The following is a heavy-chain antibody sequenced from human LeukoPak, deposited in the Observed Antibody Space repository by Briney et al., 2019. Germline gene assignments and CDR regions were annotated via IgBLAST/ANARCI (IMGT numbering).Heavy chain of an antibody. CDR1: GYTLTDYY. CDR2: IYPDSGGT. Sequence: ASVKVSCKSSGYTLTDYYMHWVRQAPGHGLKWIGWIYPDSGGTNYAQKFQGRVTMTRDTSISTAYMGLSRLTSDDTAVYYCARGRSDYYLDSWGQGTLVTVSS. J-gene: IGHJ4*02. CDR3: ARGRSDYYLDS. V-gene: IGHV1-2*02. D-gene: IGHD3-10*01.